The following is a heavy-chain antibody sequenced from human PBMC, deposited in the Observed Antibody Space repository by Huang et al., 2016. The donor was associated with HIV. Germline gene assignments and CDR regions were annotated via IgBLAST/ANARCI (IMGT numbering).Heavy chain of an antibody. V-gene: IGHV4-34*02. Sequence: QVQLEQWGAGLLKASETLSLTCAVYGGSFSGYYWNWFRQAPGKGLEWVGEINHSGNTNYNPSLKSRVNMSVDTSKSQFSLYLTSLGAADTGTYFCARRYNSRRDYWGRGTLVTVHS. CDR2: INHSGNT. D-gene: IGHD3-22*01. J-gene: IGHJ4*02. CDR3: ARRYNSRRDY. CDR1: GGSFSGYY.